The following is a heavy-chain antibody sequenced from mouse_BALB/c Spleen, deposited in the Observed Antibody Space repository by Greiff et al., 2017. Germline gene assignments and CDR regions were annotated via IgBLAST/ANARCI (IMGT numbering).Heavy chain of an antibody. CDR2: INPYNGDT. CDR1: GYSFTGYF. J-gene: IGHJ4*01. V-gene: IGHV1-20*02. CDR3: ARSWGYDDYAMDY. D-gene: IGHD2-2*01. Sequence: LVESGPELVKPGASVKISCKASGYSFTGYFMNWVMQSHGKSLEWIGRINPYNGDTFYNQKFKGKATLTVDKSSSTAHMELRSLASEDSAVYYCARSWGYDDYAMDYWGQGTSVTVSS.